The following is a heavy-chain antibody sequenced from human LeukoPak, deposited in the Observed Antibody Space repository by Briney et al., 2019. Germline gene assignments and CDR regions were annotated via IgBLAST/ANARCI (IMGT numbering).Heavy chain of an antibody. V-gene: IGHV1-3*01. CDR1: GYTFTIYT. CDR2: INAGNGNR. CDR3: ARTTRSWYEDNDAFDI. Sequence: GASVKVSCKASGYTFTIYTIHWVRQAPGQRPEWMGWINAGNGNRSYSEKFQGRVTITRDTSASTANMELSSLRSEDTAVYYCARTTRSWYEDNDAFDIWGQGTTVTVSS. J-gene: IGHJ3*02. D-gene: IGHD6-13*01.